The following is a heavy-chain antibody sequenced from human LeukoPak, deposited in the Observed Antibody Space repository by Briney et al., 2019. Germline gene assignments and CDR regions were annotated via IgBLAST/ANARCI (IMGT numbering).Heavy chain of an antibody. Sequence: PSQTLSLTCTVSGGSISSGGYYWSWIRQHPGKGLEWIGYIYYSGSTYYNPSLKSRVTTSVDTSKNQFSLKLSSVTAADTAVYYCARDPGGNYYDYYYGMDVWGQGTTVTVSS. V-gene: IGHV4-31*03. J-gene: IGHJ6*02. CDR1: GGSISSGGYY. D-gene: IGHD3-22*01. CDR3: ARDPGGNYYDYYYGMDV. CDR2: IYYSGST.